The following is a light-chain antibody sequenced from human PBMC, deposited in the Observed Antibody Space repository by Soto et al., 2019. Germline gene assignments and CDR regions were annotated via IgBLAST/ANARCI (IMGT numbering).Light chain of an antibody. CDR3: QQLNRYPT. J-gene: IGKJ4*01. CDR2: AAY. V-gene: IGKV1-9*01. CDR1: QGMSTY. Sequence: IQVTQSPSSLSASVGDRITITCRASQGMSTYLAWYQQKPGKAPKLLIYAAYTLQSGVPSRLSGGGSGTDFTLTISSLQPEDFATYYCQQLNRYPTFGGGTKVEIK.